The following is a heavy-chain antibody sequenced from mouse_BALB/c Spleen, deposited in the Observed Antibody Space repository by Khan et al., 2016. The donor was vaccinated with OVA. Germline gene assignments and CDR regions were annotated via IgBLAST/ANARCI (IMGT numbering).Heavy chain of an antibody. V-gene: IGHV5-12-2*01. CDR2: INHGGGGT. D-gene: IGHD2-1*01. Sequence: EVELVESGGGLVQPGGSLKLSCVVSGFTFSSYTMSWVRQTPEKRLQWVAFINHGGGGTYYPDTVKGRFTISRDNAKNTLYLQMSSLKSEDTAMYYCARTSTMEYDYVMDYWGQGTSVTVSS. J-gene: IGHJ4*01. CDR1: GFTFSSYT. CDR3: ARTSTMEYDYVMDY.